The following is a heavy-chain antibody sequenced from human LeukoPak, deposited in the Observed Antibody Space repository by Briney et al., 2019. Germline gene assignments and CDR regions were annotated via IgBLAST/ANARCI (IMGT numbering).Heavy chain of an antibody. V-gene: IGHV4-4*08. CDR2: IHSTGRI. D-gene: IGHD2-15*01. Sequence: SETLSPICTVSGGSINNYYWSWFRQPPGKGLEWIAYIHSTGRINYNPSLKSRSTISIDTSENQFSLKVSSVTAADTAVYYCARSSGGSTAHFQHWGQGTLVTVSS. J-gene: IGHJ1*01. CDR1: GGSINNYY. CDR3: ARSSGGSTAHFQH.